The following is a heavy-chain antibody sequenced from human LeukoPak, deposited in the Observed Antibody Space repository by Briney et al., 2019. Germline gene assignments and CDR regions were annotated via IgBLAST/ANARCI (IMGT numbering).Heavy chain of an antibody. CDR1: GFTFSGYW. J-gene: IGHJ4*02. CDR3: ARVWTYYDSSGCYY. CDR2: IKQDGSEK. Sequence: PRGSLRLSCAASGFTFSGYWMSWVRQAPGKGLEWVAKIKQDGSEKSYVDSVKGRFTLSRDNAKNTLYLQMNSLRAEDTAVYYCARVWTYYDSSGCYYWGQGTLVTVSS. V-gene: IGHV3-7*02. D-gene: IGHD3-22*01.